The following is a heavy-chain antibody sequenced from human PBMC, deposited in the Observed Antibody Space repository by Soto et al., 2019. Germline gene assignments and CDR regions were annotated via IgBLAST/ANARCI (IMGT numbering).Heavy chain of an antibody. Sequence: ASVKVSCKASGYTFSNYGITWVRQAPGQGLEWMGWISAYNGNTNYAQKLQGRVTMTTDTSTSTAYMELRSLRSDNTAVYYCARDRPVLRFLEWLYYNYWGQGTLVTVSS. V-gene: IGHV1-18*01. D-gene: IGHD3-3*01. CDR2: ISAYNGNT. CDR1: GYTFSNYG. CDR3: ARDRPVLRFLEWLYYNY. J-gene: IGHJ4*02.